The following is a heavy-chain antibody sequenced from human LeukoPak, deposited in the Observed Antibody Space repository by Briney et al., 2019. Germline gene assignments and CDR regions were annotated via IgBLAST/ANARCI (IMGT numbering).Heavy chain of an antibody. Sequence: SETLSLTCTVSGGSISSSSYYWGWIRQPPGKVLEWIGSIYYSGSTYYNPSLKSRVTISVDTSQNQFSLKLSSVTAADTAVYYCARQGTDSSSWYNYWGQGTLVTVSS. CDR2: IYYSGST. V-gene: IGHV4-39*01. CDR3: ARQGTDSSSWYNY. J-gene: IGHJ4*02. CDR1: GGSISSSSYY. D-gene: IGHD6-13*01.